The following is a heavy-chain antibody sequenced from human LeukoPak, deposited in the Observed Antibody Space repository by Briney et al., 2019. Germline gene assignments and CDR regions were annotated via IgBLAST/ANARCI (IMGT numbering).Heavy chain of an antibody. CDR1: VFTFSSYA. CDR2: ISGSGGST. Sequence: GSLRLSCAASVFTFSSYAMSWVRQAPGKGLEWVSAISGSGGSTYYADSVKGRFTISRDNSKNTLYLQMNSLRAEDTAVYYCAKDLIGIAAADYFDYWGQGTLVTVSS. V-gene: IGHV3-23*01. D-gene: IGHD6-13*01. CDR3: AKDLIGIAAADYFDY. J-gene: IGHJ4*02.